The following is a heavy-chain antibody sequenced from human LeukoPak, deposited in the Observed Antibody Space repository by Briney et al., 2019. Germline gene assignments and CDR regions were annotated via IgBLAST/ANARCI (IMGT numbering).Heavy chain of an antibody. Sequence: ASVKVSCKASGYTFTGYYMHWVRQAPGQGLEWMGWINPNSGGTDYAQKFQGRVTMTRDTSISTAYMELSRLRSDDTAVYYCARDLRGPWEHLDDWGQGTLVTVSS. CDR2: INPNSGGT. J-gene: IGHJ4*02. V-gene: IGHV1-2*02. D-gene: IGHD1-26*01. CDR1: GYTFTGYY. CDR3: ARDLRGPWEHLDD.